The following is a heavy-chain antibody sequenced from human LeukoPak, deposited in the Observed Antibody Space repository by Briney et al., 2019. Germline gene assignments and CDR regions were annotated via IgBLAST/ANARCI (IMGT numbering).Heavy chain of an antibody. Sequence: GGSLRLSCAASGFTFTTYWMHWVRQAPGKGLEWVANIKQYGTEKYYVDSVKGRFTISRDNGKNSLYLQMNSLRAEDTALYYCARDGGHGGDLDYWGKGTLVTVSS. CDR2: IKQYGTEK. J-gene: IGHJ4*02. CDR1: GFTFTTYW. CDR3: ARDGGHGGDLDY. V-gene: IGHV3-7*01. D-gene: IGHD2-21*02.